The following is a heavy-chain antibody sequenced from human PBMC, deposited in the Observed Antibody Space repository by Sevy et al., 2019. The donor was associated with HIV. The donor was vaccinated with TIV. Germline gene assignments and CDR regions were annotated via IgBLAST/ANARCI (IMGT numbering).Heavy chain of an antibody. CDR1: GFTFSSYA. D-gene: IGHD6-19*01. CDR2: ISGSGGST. V-gene: IGHV3-23*01. J-gene: IGHJ3*02. Sequence: GGSLILSCAASGFTFSSYAMSWVRQAPGKGLEWVSAISGSGGSTYYADSVKGRFTISRDNSKNTLYLQMNSLRAEDTAVYYCDRSQWLVWDAFDIWGQGTMVTVSS. CDR3: DRSQWLVWDAFDI.